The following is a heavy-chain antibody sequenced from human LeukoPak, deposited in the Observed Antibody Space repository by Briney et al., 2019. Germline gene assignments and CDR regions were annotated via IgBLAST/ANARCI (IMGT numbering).Heavy chain of an antibody. V-gene: IGHV1-2*02. J-gene: IGHJ4*02. CDR1: GYTFTENY. CDR2: INPYTGDA. D-gene: IGHD3-22*01. Sequence: ASVKVSCKASGYTFTENYIHWVRQAPGHGLEWMGLINPYTGDANYTEKFQGRVTMTRDTSVSTAYMHLSRLISDDTAVYYCARGKSGFSPWGQGTPVTVSS. CDR3: ARGKSGFSP.